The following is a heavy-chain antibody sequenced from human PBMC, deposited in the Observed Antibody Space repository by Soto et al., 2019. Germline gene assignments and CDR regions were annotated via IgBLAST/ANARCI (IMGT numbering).Heavy chain of an antibody. Sequence: PEGSLRLSCAASGFTFSSYAMHWVRQAPGKGLEWVAVISYDGSNKYYADSVKGRFTISRDNSKNTLYLQMNSLRAEDTAVYYCERVTTYSDTLTGYRMSESFLDYWGQGT. CDR3: ERVTTYSDTLTGYRMSESFLDY. CDR2: ISYDGSNK. CDR1: GFTFSSYA. J-gene: IGHJ4*02. V-gene: IGHV3-30-3*01. D-gene: IGHD3-9*01.